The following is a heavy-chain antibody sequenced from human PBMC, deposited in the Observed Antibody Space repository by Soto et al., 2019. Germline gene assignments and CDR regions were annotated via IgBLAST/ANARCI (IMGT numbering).Heavy chain of an antibody. D-gene: IGHD1-26*01. CDR1: GFTFSSYG. V-gene: IGHV3-30*18. J-gene: IGHJ4*02. CDR2: ISYDGSNK. Sequence: QVPLVESGGGVVQPGRSLRLSCAASGFTFSSYGMHWVRQAPGKGLEWVAVISYDGSNKYYADSVKGRFTISRDNSKNTLYLQMNSLRAEDTAVYYCANREVGATTGPLDYWGQGTLVTVSS. CDR3: ANREVGATTGPLDY.